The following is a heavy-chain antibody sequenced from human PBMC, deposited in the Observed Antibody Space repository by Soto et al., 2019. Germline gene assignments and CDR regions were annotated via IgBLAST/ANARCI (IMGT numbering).Heavy chain of an antibody. CDR1: GGSISSGGYY. Sequence: QVQLQESGPGLVKPSQTLSLTCTVSGGSISSGGYYWSWIRQHPGKGLEWIGYIYYSGSTYYNPSLKSRVTISVDTSKNQFSLKLSSVTAADTAVYYCARGVNMDYGDQIDYWGQGTLVTVSS. CDR2: IYYSGST. CDR3: ARGVNMDYGDQIDY. V-gene: IGHV4-31*03. J-gene: IGHJ4*02. D-gene: IGHD4-17*01.